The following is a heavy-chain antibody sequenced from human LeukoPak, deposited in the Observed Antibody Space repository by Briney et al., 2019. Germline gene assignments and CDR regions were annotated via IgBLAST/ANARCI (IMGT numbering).Heavy chain of an antibody. Sequence: GTSVKDSCKPSGFTFSTSAVQGVRQARGQRLEWVGWIVVGSGNTNYAQKFKGRVTITRDMSTRTSHMKLSSLRSEDTAVYYCAAAPYYHEDSGYYYFDPWGQGTLVTVSS. D-gene: IGHD3-22*01. CDR1: GFTFSTSA. V-gene: IGHV1-58*01. CDR2: IVVGSGNT. CDR3: AAAPYYHEDSGYYYFDP. J-gene: IGHJ5*02.